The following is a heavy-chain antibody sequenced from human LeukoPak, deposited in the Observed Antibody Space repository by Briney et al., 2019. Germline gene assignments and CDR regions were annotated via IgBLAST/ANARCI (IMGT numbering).Heavy chain of an antibody. CDR1: GGSISSYY. CDR3: ARVYDSSGYYYALSFDY. V-gene: IGHV4-4*07. J-gene: IGHJ4*02. CDR2: IYTSGST. D-gene: IGHD3-22*01. Sequence: SETLSLTCTVSGGSISSYYWSWIRQPAGKGLEWIGRIYTSGSTNYNPSLKSRVTMSVDTSKNQFSLKLSSVTAADTAVYYCARVYDSSGYYYALSFDYWGQGTVVTVSS.